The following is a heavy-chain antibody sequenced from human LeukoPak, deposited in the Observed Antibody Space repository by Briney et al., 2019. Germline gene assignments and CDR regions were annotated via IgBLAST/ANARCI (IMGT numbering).Heavy chain of an antibody. CDR3: ARASSGYYVPVFDY. Sequence: SETLSLTCTVSGGSISSYYWSWIRLPPGKGLEWIGYIYYSGSTNYNPSLKSRVTISVDTSKNQFSLKLSSVTAADTAVYYCARASSGYYVPVFDYWGQGTLVTVSS. V-gene: IGHV4-59*01. CDR2: IYYSGST. D-gene: IGHD3-22*01. J-gene: IGHJ4*02. CDR1: GGSISSYY.